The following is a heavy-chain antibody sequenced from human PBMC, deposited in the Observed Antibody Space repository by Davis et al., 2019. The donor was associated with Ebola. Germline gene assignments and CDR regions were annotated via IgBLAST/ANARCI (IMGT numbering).Heavy chain of an antibody. Sequence: GESLKISCAASGFTFSNYAMSWVRQAPGKGLEWVSTISGSGTFTYYADSVKGRFTISRDNSKNTLYLETNSLRAEDTAVYYCARSPSNSWHIFDYWGQGTLVTVSS. CDR3: ARSPSNSWHIFDY. D-gene: IGHD6-13*01. J-gene: IGHJ4*02. CDR1: GFTFSNYA. V-gene: IGHV3-23*01. CDR2: ISGSGTFT.